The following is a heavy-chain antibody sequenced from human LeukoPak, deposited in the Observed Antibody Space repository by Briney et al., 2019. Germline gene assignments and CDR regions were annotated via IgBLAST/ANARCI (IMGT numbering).Heavy chain of an antibody. CDR2: INPNSGDT. J-gene: IGHJ4*02. D-gene: IGHD6-13*01. V-gene: IGHV1-2*02. CDR3: ARDVRQQLIGGYFDY. Sequence: ASVKVSCKAYGYTFTGYYLHWVRQAPGQGLEWMGWINPNSGDTNYAQKFRGRVTMTRDTSITTVYMELSRLTSDDTGVYYCARDVRQQLIGGYFDYWGQGTLVTVSS. CDR1: GYTFTGYY.